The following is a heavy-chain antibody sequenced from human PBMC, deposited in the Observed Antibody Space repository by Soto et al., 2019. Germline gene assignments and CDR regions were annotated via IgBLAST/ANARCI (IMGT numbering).Heavy chain of an antibody. CDR3: ARVNYYDSSGYYIFDY. V-gene: IGHV3-48*03. CDR1: GFTFSSYE. Sequence: HPGGSLRLSCAASGFTFSSYEMNWVRQAPGKGLEWVSYISSSGSTIYYADSVKGRFTISRDNAKNSLYLQMNSLRAEDTAVYYCARVNYYDSSGYYIFDYWGQGTLVTVSS. J-gene: IGHJ4*02. CDR2: ISSSGSTI. D-gene: IGHD3-22*01.